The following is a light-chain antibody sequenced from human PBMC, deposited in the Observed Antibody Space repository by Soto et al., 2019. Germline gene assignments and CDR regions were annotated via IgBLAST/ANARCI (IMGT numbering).Light chain of an antibody. CDR1: SGHSNYA. CDR2: LNSDGSH. Sequence: QPVLTQSPSASASLGASVKLTCTLSSGHSNYAIAWHQQQSEKGPRYLMKLNSDGSHSKGGGTPDRFSGSSSGAERYLAISSLQSDDAADYSCQPWGSGIVVFGRGTKLTVL. J-gene: IGLJ3*02. CDR3: QPWGSGIVV. V-gene: IGLV4-69*01.